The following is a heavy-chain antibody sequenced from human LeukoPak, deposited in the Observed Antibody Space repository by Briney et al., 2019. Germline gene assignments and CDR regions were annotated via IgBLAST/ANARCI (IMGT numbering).Heavy chain of an antibody. J-gene: IGHJ5*02. D-gene: IGHD2-2*01. CDR2: ISYDGTIR. CDR3: AKGGCSSTTCYLANP. CDR1: GLTFSSYG. Sequence: PGGSLRPSCAASGLTFSSYGMHWVRQAPGKGLEWVAVISYDGTIRNYADSVKGRFTISRDNSKNTLYLQMNSLTAEDTAQYYCAKGGCSSTTCYLANPWGQGTLVTVSS. V-gene: IGHV3-30*18.